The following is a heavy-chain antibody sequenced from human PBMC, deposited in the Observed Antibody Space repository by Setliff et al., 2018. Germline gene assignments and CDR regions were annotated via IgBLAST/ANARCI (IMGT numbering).Heavy chain of an antibody. D-gene: IGHD3-3*01. CDR2: ISAYNGNT. CDR3: ARVEGYYNFWSGYFPYYYGMDV. Sequence: ASVQVSCKASGYTFTSYGISWVRQAPGQGLEWMGWISAYNGNTNYAQKLQGRVTMTTDTSTSTAYMELRSLRSDDTAVYYCARVEGYYNFWSGYFPYYYGMDVWGQGTTVTVSS. J-gene: IGHJ6*02. CDR1: GYTFTSYG. V-gene: IGHV1-18*01.